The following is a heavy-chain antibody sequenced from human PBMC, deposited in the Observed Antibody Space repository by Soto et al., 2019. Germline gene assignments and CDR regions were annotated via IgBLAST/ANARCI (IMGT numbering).Heavy chain of an antibody. V-gene: IGHV3-23*01. D-gene: IGHD2-8*01. CDR2: ISSNGANT. J-gene: IGHJ4*01. Sequence: PGGSLRLSCAASGFTFDSPYSHGMSWVRQSPGKGPEWVSTISSNGANTHYAESVKGRFTISKDASGNTVHLHMNSLRAEDTATYFCVSWVSAHFDYWGHGTPVTVSS. CDR1: GFTFDSPYSHG. CDR3: VSWVSAHFDY.